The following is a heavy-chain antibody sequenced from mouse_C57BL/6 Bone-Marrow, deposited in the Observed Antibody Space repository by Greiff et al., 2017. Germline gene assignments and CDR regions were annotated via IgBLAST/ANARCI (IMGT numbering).Heavy chain of an antibody. Sequence: VKLMESGAELVRPGASVTLSCKASGYTFTDYEMHWVKQTPVHGLEWIGAIDPETGGTAYNQKFKGKAILTADKSSSTAYLELRSLTSEDSAVYSCSEVRRSLLTWALAYWGQGTLVTVSA. CDR2: IDPETGGT. V-gene: IGHV1-15*01. D-gene: IGHD2-13*01. J-gene: IGHJ3*01. CDR3: SEVRRSLLTWALAY. CDR1: GYTFTDYE.